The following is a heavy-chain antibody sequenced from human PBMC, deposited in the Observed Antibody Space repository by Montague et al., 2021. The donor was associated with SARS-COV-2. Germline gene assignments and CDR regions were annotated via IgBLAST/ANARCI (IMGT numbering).Heavy chain of an antibody. CDR1: GGSISSYY. V-gene: IGHV4-4*07. Sequence: SETLSLTCTVSGGSISSYYWNWIRQSAGKGLEWIGRIYTSGSTNYDPSLKSRVTMSVDTSKNQFSLKLSPVTAADTAVYYCARGALFYDSSGYYSDAFDIWGQGTMVTVSS. CDR3: ARGALFYDSSGYYSDAFDI. D-gene: IGHD3-22*01. J-gene: IGHJ3*02. CDR2: IYTSGST.